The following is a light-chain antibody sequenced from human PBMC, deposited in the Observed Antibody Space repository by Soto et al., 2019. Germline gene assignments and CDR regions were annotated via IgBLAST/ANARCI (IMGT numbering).Light chain of an antibody. V-gene: IGKV3-11*01. CDR3: QWRSDWPPRLT. Sequence: EVVLTQSPATLSLSPGERATLSCRASESIGNYLAWYQQKLGQAPKLLIYDASHRAIGIPGRFSGDGSGTDFTLTISSLEREDFAVYYCQWRSDWPPRLTFGGGNKVEIK. CDR1: ESIGNY. J-gene: IGKJ4*01. CDR2: DAS.